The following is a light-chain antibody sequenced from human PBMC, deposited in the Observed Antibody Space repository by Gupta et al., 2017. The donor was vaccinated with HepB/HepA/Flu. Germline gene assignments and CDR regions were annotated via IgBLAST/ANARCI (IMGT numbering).Light chain of an antibody. CDR3: NSRDSRGNHLHYV. CDR1: SLRGNF. Sequence: SSELTQDPAVSVALGQTVRIPCQGDSLRGNFASWYQQKPGQAPVLVTYAKNSRPSGIPDRFSGSSSGNTASLTITGAQAEDEADYYCNSRDSRGNHLHYVFGTGTKVTVL. J-gene: IGLJ1*01. V-gene: IGLV3-19*01. CDR2: AKN.